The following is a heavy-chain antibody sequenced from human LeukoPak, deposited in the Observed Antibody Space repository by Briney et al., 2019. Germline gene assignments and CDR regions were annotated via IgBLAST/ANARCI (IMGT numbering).Heavy chain of an antibody. CDR1: GFTFSSYG. D-gene: IGHD2-2*02. Sequence: GGSLRLSCAASGFTFSSYGMHWVRQAPGKGLEWVAVISYDGSNKYYADSVKGRFTISRDNSKNTLYLQMNSLRAEDTAVYYCARDDCSSTSCYKNFDYWGQGTLVTVSS. V-gene: IGHV3-30*03. CDR3: ARDDCSSTSCYKNFDY. J-gene: IGHJ4*02. CDR2: ISYDGSNK.